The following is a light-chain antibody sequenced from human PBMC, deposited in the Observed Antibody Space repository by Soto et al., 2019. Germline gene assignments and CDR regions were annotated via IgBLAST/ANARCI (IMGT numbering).Light chain of an antibody. V-gene: IGKV3-11*01. CDR3: QQRSRT. CDR2: DAS. CDR1: ESVSRY. J-gene: IGKJ4*01. Sequence: EIVLTQSPATLSLSPGETATLSCRASESVSRYLAWYQQKPGQAPRLLIYDASSRATGIPTRFSGSGSGTDFTLTISSLEPDDFAVYYCQQRSRTFGGGTKVEI.